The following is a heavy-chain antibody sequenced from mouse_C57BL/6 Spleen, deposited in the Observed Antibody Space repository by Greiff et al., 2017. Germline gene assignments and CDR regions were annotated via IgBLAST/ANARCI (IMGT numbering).Heavy chain of an antibody. CDR1: GYSFTSYY. J-gene: IGHJ1*03. CDR3: ARRVYDGYFWYFDV. D-gene: IGHD2-3*01. Sequence: QVQLQQSGPELVKPGASVKISCKASGYSFTSYYIHWVKQRPGQGLEWIGWIYPGSGNTKYNEKFKGKATLTADTSSSTAYMQLSSLTSEDSAVYYCARRVYDGYFWYFDVWGTGTTVTVSS. V-gene: IGHV1-66*01. CDR2: IYPGSGNT.